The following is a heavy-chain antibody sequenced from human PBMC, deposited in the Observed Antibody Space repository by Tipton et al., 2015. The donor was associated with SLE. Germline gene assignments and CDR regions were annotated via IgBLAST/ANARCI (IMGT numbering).Heavy chain of an antibody. CDR2: IKQSGST. CDR1: GGSFRGFY. J-gene: IGHJ6*03. CDR3: ARGGVTIFGVVNYYYYMDV. V-gene: IGHV4-34*01. D-gene: IGHD3-3*01. Sequence: TLSLTCAVYGGSFRGFYWSWFRQPPGKGLGWVGEIKQSGSTNHNPSLQSRVTISVETSKDQFSLKLSSVTAADTAAYYCARGGVTIFGVVNYYYYMDVWGKGTTVTVSS.